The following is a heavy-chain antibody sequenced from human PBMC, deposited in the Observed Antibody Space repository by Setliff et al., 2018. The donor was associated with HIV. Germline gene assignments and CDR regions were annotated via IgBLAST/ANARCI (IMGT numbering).Heavy chain of an antibody. D-gene: IGHD2-8*02. CDR2: IYTSGTT. J-gene: IGHJ4*02. V-gene: IGHV4-4*09. Sequence: SETLSLTCFVSGVSISGHFWGWIRQPPGKGLEWIGYIYTSGTTEYNPSLDSRVTISVDTSRDQFSLNLRSVTAADTALYFCARLIHTGLLYFDYWGQGTPVTVSS. CDR3: ARLIHTGLLYFDY. CDR1: GVSISGHF.